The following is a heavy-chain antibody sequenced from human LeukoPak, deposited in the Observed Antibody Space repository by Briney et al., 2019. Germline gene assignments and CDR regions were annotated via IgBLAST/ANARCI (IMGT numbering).Heavy chain of an antibody. CDR2: IYTSGDS. J-gene: IGHJ5*02. CDR1: GGSISSGSYY. Sequence: PSQTLSLTCTVSGGSISSGSYYWSWIRQPAGKGLEWIGRIYTSGDSNYNPSLKSRVTISVDTSKNQFSLKVRSVTAADTAVYYCARSHDYDPYNWFDPWGQGTLVTVSS. D-gene: IGHD5-12*01. CDR3: ARSHDYDPYNWFDP. V-gene: IGHV4-61*02.